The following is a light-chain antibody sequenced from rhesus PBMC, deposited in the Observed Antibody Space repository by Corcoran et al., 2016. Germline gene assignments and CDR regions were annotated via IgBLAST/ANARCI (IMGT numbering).Light chain of an antibody. CDR3: QQHHSYPPT. Sequence: DIQMTQSPSSLSASVGDTVTITCRASQGISNYLAWYHPRPGKSPEPLIFSASTLENGVPSRFIGSRSGTDFTLTSSSMQPEYFATYYCQQHHSYPPTFGQGTKVEI. J-gene: IGKJ1*01. CDR2: SAS. V-gene: IGKV1S14*01. CDR1: QGISNY.